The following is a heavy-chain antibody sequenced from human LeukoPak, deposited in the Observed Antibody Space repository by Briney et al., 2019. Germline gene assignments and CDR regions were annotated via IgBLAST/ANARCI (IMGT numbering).Heavy chain of an antibody. J-gene: IGHJ4*02. CDR2: ISSSSSYT. CDR1: GFTFSDYY. V-gene: IGHV3-11*06. Sequence: GGSLRLSCAPSGFTFSDYYMRWIRQAPRKGLEWGSYISSSSSYTNYADSGKGRFTISRDNAKNSLYLPMYSLRAEDTAVYYCARECVYSSSWDIFDYWGQGTLVTVSS. D-gene: IGHD6-13*01. CDR3: ARECVYSSSWDIFDY.